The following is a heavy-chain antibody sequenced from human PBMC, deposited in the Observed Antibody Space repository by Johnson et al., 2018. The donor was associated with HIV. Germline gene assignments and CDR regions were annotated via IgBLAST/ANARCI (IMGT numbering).Heavy chain of an antibody. CDR1: GFTFSSYD. D-gene: IGHD2-21*02. V-gene: IGHV3-13*01. CDR2: IGTAGDT. Sequence: VQLVESGGGLVQPGGSLRLSCAASGFTFSSYDMHWVRQATGKGLEWVSAIGTAGDTYYPGSVKGRFTISRENAKNSLYLQMNSLRAEDTAVYYCARGPSAYCGGDCPGGAFDIWGQGTMVTVSS. CDR3: ARGPSAYCGGDCPGGAFDI. J-gene: IGHJ3*02.